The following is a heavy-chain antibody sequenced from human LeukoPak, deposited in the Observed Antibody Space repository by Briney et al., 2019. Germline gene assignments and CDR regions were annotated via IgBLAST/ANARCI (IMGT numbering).Heavy chain of an antibody. CDR3: ARDRSSGWYD. CDR2: IYYSGST. CDR1: GGSISSYY. V-gene: IGHV4-59*12. Sequence: PSETLSLTCTVSGGSISSYYWSWIRQPPGKGLEWIGYIYYSGSTNYNPSLKGRVTISVDTSKNQLSLKLSSVTAADTAVYYCARDRSSGWYDWGQGTLVTVSS. J-gene: IGHJ4*02. D-gene: IGHD6-19*01.